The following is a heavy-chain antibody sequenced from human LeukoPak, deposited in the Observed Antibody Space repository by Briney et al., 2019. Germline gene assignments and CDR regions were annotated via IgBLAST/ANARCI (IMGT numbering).Heavy chain of an antibody. J-gene: IGHJ4*02. D-gene: IGHD3-10*02. CDR3: ARLFCHQLDY. CDR1: VGSVSSGSYY. Sequence: PSETLSLTCTVPVGSVSSGSYYWSWIRQPPGKGLECLGLLYYSGSTNYNPSLKRRVTISVDTSKNQFSLKLSSVTAADTAVYYCARLFCHQLDYSNQGTLVTV. V-gene: IGHV4-61*01. CDR2: LYYSGST.